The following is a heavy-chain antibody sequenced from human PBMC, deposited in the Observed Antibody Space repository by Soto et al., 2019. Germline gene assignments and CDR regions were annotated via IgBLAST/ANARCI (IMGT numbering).Heavy chain of an antibody. CDR2: ISGSGGST. V-gene: IGHV3-23*01. J-gene: IGHJ5*02. Sequence: RGSLRLSCAASGFTFSSYAMSWVRQAPGKGLEWVSAISGSGGSTYYADSVKGRFTISRDNSKNTLYLQMNSLRAEDTAVYHCERALAVWNSLFPNWFDPWGQATLVNVS. D-gene: IGHD1-1*01. CDR1: GFTFSSYA. CDR3: ERALAVWNSLFPNWFDP.